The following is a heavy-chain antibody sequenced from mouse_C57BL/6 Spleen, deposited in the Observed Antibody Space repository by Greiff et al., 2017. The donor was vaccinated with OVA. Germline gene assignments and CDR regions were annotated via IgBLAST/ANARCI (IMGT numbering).Heavy chain of an antibody. CDR3: ARSPGLLLYFDY. CDR2: IDPANGNT. Sequence: EVKLVESVAELVRPGASVKLSCTASGFNIKNTYMHWVKQRPEQGLEWIGRIDPANGNTKYAPKFQGKATITADTSSNTAYLQLSSLTSEDTAIYYCARSPGLLLYFDYWGQGTTLTVSS. J-gene: IGHJ2*01. CDR1: GFNIKNTY. D-gene: IGHD2-3*01. V-gene: IGHV14-3*01.